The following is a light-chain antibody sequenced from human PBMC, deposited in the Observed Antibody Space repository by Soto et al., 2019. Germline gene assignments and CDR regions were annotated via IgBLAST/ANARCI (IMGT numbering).Light chain of an antibody. CDR1: QSISSY. J-gene: IGKJ3*01. CDR3: QQSYSTPFT. Sequence: DIQMTQSPSSLSASVGDRVTITCRASQSISSYLNWYQQKPGKTPKLLIYAASSLQSGVPSRFSGSGSWTDFTLTTSSLQPEDFATYYCQQSYSTPFTFGPGTKVDIK. CDR2: AAS. V-gene: IGKV1-39*01.